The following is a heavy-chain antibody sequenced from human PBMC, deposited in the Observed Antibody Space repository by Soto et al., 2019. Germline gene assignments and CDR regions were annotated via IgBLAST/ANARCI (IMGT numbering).Heavy chain of an antibody. V-gene: IGHV1-69*13. CDR1: GGTFSSYA. J-gene: IGHJ5*02. CDR3: ARDSLYCGGDCYFSWFDT. Sequence: SVKVSCKASGGTFSSYAISWVRQAPGQGLEWMGGIIPIFGTANYARKFQGRVTITADESTSTAYMELSSLRSEDTAVYYCARDSLYCGGDCYFSWFDTWGQGTLVTVSS. CDR2: IIPIFGTA. D-gene: IGHD2-21*02.